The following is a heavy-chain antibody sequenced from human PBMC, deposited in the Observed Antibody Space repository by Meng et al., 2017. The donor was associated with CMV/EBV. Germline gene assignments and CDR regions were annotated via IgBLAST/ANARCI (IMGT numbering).Heavy chain of an antibody. CDR3: AREIVVVPAAIDNWFDP. D-gene: IGHD2-2*02. CDR2: IYTSGST. J-gene: IGHJ5*02. CDR1: GGSISSYY. Sequence: VELEESGPGLVKPSDTLSLTCTVSGGSISSYYWSWIRQPAGKGLEWIGRIYTSGSTNYNPSLKSRVTMSVDTSKNQFSLKLSSVTAADTAVYYCAREIVVVPAAIDNWFDPWGQGTLVTVSS. V-gene: IGHV4-4*07.